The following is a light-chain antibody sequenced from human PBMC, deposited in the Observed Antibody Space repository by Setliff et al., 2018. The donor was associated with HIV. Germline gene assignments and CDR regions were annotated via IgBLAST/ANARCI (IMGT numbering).Light chain of an antibody. CDR1: NSDVGAYNL. J-gene: IGLJ3*02. V-gene: IGLV2-23*02. CDR2: EVT. CDR3: CSYAGDVDLVL. Sequence: QSALTQPASVSGSPGQSISISCTGSNSDVGAYNLVSWYRQYPGRAPQLIIFEVTRRPSGISNRFSGSKSGNTASLTISGLQDEDESYYYCCSYAGDVDLVLFGGGTKVTV.